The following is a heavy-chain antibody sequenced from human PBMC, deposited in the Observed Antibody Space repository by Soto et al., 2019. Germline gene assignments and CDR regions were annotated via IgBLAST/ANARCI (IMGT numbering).Heavy chain of an antibody. CDR1: GGSISSGGYY. Sequence: SETLSLTCTVSGGSISSGGYYWSWIRQHPGKGLEWIGYIYYSGSTYYNPSLKSRVTISVDTSKNQFSLKLSSVTAADTAVYYFVRILLNALAFDISGQRTMGSVSS. V-gene: IGHV4-31*03. CDR2: IYYSGST. D-gene: IGHD3-3*01. CDR3: VRILLNALAFDI. J-gene: IGHJ3*02.